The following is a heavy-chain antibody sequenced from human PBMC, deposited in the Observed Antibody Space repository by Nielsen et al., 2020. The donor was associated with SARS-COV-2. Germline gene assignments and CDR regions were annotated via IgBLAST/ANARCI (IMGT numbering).Heavy chain of an antibody. CDR1: GFTLSSYE. Sequence: GESLKISCAASGFTLSSYEMNWVRQAPGKGLEWVSHISSSGGRKYYGDSAKGRFTISRDNARNSLYLQMNSLRAEDTAVYYCATDQYCPNGICSSGGRDYWGQGTLVTVSS. D-gene: IGHD2-8*01. CDR2: ISSSGGRK. J-gene: IGHJ4*02. CDR3: ATDQYCPNGICSSGGRDY. V-gene: IGHV3-48*03.